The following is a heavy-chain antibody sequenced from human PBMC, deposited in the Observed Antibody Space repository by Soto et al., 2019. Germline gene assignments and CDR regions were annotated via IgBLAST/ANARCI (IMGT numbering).Heavy chain of an antibody. Sequence: GAAVKVSCKASGYTFTSYGISWVRQAPGQGLEWMGWISAYNGNTNYAQKLQGRVTMTTDTSTSTAYMELRSLRSDDTAVYYCARDQAVAGRLGDAFDIWGQGTIVTVSS. CDR1: GYTFTSYG. CDR2: ISAYNGNT. V-gene: IGHV1-18*01. D-gene: IGHD6-19*01. J-gene: IGHJ3*02. CDR3: ARDQAVAGRLGDAFDI.